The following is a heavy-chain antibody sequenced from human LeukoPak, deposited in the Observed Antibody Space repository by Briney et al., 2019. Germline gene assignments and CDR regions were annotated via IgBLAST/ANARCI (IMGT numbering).Heavy chain of an antibody. D-gene: IGHD1-26*01. J-gene: IGHJ3*02. CDR3: ARGPGAPAAFDI. V-gene: IGHV4-59*01. CDR1: GGSISSYY. Sequence: SETLSLTCTVSGGSISSYYWSWIRQPPGKGLEWIGYIYYSGSTNYKPSLKSRATISVDTSKNQFSLKLSSVTAADTAVYYCARGPGAPAAFDIWGQGTMVTVPS. CDR2: IYYSGST.